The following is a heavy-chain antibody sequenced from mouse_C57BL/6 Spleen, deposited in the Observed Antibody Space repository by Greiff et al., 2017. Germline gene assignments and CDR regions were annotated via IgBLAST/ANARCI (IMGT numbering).Heavy chain of an antibody. CDR3: ARYEGYYAMDY. V-gene: IGHV1-52*01. Sequence: QVQLQQPGAELVRPGSSVKLSCKASGYTFTSYWMHWVKQRPIQGLEWIGNIDPSDSETHYNQKFKDKATLTVDKSSSTAYMQLSSLTSEASAVYYCARYEGYYAMDYWGQGTSVTVSS. CDR2: IDPSDSET. J-gene: IGHJ4*01. D-gene: IGHD2-3*01. CDR1: GYTFTSYW.